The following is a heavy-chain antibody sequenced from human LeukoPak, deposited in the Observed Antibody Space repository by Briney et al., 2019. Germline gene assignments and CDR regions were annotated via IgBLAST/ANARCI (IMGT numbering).Heavy chain of an antibody. D-gene: IGHD2-21*02. V-gene: IGHV3-21*01. CDR3: ARVPVVTAISLYYYYGVDV. CDR2: ISSSSSYI. J-gene: IGHJ6*02. CDR1: GFTFSSYS. Sequence: GGCLRLSCAASGFTFSSYSMNWVRPAPGKGLEWVSSISSSSSYIYYADSVEGRFTISRDNAKNSLYLQRNSLRAEDTAVYYCARVPVVTAISLYYYYGVDVWGQGTTVTVSS.